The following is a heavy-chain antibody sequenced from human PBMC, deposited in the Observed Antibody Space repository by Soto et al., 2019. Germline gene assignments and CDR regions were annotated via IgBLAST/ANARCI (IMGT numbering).Heavy chain of an antibody. CDR1: GFTFSSYG. CDR2: IWYDGSNK. D-gene: IGHD4-17*01. CDR3: ARTSTVTTGYDY. V-gene: IGHV3-33*01. J-gene: IGHJ4*02. Sequence: QVQLVESGGGVVQPGRSLRLSCAASGFTFSSYGMHWVRQAPGKGLEWVAVIWYDGSNKYYADSVTGRFTISRDNSKNTLYLQMNSLRAEDTAVYYCARTSTVTTGYDYWGQGTLVTVSS.